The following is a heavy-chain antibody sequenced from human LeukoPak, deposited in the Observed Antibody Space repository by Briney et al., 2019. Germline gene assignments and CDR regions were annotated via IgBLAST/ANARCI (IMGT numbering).Heavy chain of an antibody. V-gene: IGHV4-34*01. D-gene: IGHD4-17*01. CDR1: GGSFSGYY. CDR2: INHSGST. CDR3: ARGTMTTVTYYFDY. Sequence: SETLSLTCAVYGGSFSGYYWSWIRQPPEKGLEWIGEINHSGSTNYNPSLKSRVTISVDTSKNQFSLKLSSVTAADTAVYYCARGTMTTVTYYFDYWGQGTLVTVSS. J-gene: IGHJ4*02.